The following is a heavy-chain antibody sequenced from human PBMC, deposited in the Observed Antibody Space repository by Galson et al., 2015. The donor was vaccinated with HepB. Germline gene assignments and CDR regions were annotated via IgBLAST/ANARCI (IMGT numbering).Heavy chain of an antibody. Sequence: SVKVSCKASGGTFSSYAISWVRQAPGQGLEWMGRIIPILGIANYAQKFQGRVTITADKSTSTAYMELSSLRSEDTAVYYCAREPSTTVTTRGYYYYYGMDVWGQGTTVTVSS. J-gene: IGHJ6*02. CDR2: IIPILGIA. V-gene: IGHV1-69*04. D-gene: IGHD4-17*01. CDR1: GGTFSSYA. CDR3: AREPSTTVTTRGYYYYYGMDV.